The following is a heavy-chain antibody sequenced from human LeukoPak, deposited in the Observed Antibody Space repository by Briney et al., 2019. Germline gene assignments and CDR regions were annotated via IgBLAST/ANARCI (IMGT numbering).Heavy chain of an antibody. V-gene: IGHV3-48*01. CDR3: AKDSSGSYYIGRQRFDY. CDR1: GFTFSSYH. D-gene: IGHD1-26*01. Sequence: PGGSLRLSCTASGFTFSSYHMNWVRQAPGKGLEWISHISSSGTTIYYADSVKGRFTISRDNSKNTLYLQMNSLRAEDTAVYYCAKDSSGSYYIGRQRFDYWGQGTLVTVSS. CDR2: ISSSGTTI. J-gene: IGHJ4*02.